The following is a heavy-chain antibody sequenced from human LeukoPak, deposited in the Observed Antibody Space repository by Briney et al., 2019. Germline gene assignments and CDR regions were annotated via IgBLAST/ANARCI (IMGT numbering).Heavy chain of an antibody. Sequence: ASVKVSCKASGYTFTGYYMHWVRQAPGQGLEWMGWINPNSGGTNYAQKFQGRVTMTRDTSISTAYMELSRLRSDDTAVYYCARGITMVRERNNWFDPWGQGTLVTVSS. V-gene: IGHV1-2*02. CDR2: INPNSGGT. J-gene: IGHJ5*02. D-gene: IGHD3-10*01. CDR3: ARGITMVRERNNWFDP. CDR1: GYTFTGYY.